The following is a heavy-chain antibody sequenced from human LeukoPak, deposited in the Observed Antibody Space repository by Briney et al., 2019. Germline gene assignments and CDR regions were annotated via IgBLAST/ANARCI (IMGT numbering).Heavy chain of an antibody. CDR1: GFTFSSYS. CDR3: AKSAAGEEWLLYYYYYMDV. D-gene: IGHD6-19*01. J-gene: IGHJ6*03. CDR2: ISSSSSTI. V-gene: IGHV3-48*01. Sequence: QPGGSLRLSCAASGFTFSSYSMNWVRQAPGKGLEWVSYISSSSSTIYYADSVKGRFTISRDNAKNSLYLQMNSLRAEDTAVYYCAKSAAGEEWLLYYYYYMDVWAKGPRSPSP.